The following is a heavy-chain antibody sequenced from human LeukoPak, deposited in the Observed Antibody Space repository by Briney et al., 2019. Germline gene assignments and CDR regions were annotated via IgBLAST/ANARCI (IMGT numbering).Heavy chain of an antibody. CDR3: TRVGYIDEGIDY. Sequence: PGGSLRLSCAASEFAFGSYSMNWVRQAPGKGLEWVANIKQDGSKKSYVDSVKGRFTISRDNAKNSLYLQMNSLRAEDTAIYYCTRVGYIDEGIDYWGQGTLVTVSS. CDR1: EFAFGSYS. V-gene: IGHV3-7*04. J-gene: IGHJ4*02. CDR2: IKQDGSKK. D-gene: IGHD5-24*01.